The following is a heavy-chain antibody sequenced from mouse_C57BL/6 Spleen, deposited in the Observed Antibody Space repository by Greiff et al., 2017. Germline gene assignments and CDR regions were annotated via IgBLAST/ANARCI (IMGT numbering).Heavy chain of an antibody. D-gene: IGHD1-1*01. CDR1: GFTFSSYA. J-gene: IGHJ1*03. Sequence: EVKLMESGGGLVKPGGSLKLSCAASGFTFSSYAMSWVRQTPEKRLEWVATISDGGSYTYYPDNVKGRFTISRDNAKTNLYLQMSHLKSEDTAMYYCARDRGTVVGPYFDVWGTGTTVTVSS. CDR3: ARDRGTVVGPYFDV. CDR2: ISDGGSYT. V-gene: IGHV5-4*01.